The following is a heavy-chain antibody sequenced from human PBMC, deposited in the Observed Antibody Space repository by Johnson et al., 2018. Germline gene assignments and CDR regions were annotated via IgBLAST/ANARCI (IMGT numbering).Heavy chain of an antibody. Sequence: QVQLQESGGGVVQPGRSLRLSCAASGFTFSKYGMHWVRPAPGKGLEWVAVIWFDGSNKYHTDSVKGRFMISRDNSQSTLFLQMNSLRAEDKAGYYGARYWGGDCGDTSAGGSYGLDVWGLGTTVTVSS. V-gene: IGHV3-33*01. D-gene: IGHD2-21*02. CDR3: ARYWGGDCGDTSAGGSYGLDV. CDR2: IWFDGSNK. J-gene: IGHJ6*02. CDR1: GFTFSKYG.